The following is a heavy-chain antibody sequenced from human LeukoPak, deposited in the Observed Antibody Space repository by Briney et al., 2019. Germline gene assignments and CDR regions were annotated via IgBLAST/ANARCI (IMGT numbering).Heavy chain of an antibody. CDR1: GYTFTSYG. CDR2: ISAYNGNT. D-gene: IGHD3-10*01. CDR3: ARDRLDYYYGSSFLDY. Sequence: ASVKVSCKASGYTFTSYGISWVRQAPGQGLEWMGRISAYNGNTNYAQKLQGRVTMTTDTSTSTAYMELRSLRSDDTAVYYCARDRLDYYYGSSFLDYWGQGTLVTVSS. J-gene: IGHJ4*02. V-gene: IGHV1-18*01.